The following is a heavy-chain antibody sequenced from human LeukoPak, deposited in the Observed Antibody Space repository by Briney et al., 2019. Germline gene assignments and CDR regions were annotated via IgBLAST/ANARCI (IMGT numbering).Heavy chain of an antibody. Sequence: GGSLRLSCAASGFTVSSNSMSWVRQAPGKGLEWVSVIYSGGTTYYADPVKGRFTISKDNSKNTLYLQMGSLRVEDMAVYYCARWTPHYFDYWGQGTLVTVSS. CDR3: ARWTPHYFDY. CDR1: GFTVSSNS. V-gene: IGHV3-66*01. J-gene: IGHJ4*02. CDR2: IYSGGTT. D-gene: IGHD3/OR15-3a*01.